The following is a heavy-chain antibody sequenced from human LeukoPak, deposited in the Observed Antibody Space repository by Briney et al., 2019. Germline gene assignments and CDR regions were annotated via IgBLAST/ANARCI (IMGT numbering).Heavy chain of an antibody. Sequence: SEALSLTCTVSGGSISISGYYWVWIRQPPGKGLEWIGNIYYSGSTYYNPSFKSRVTISVDTSQNQFSLKLNSVTAADTAVYYCARYSSSSGWFDPWGQGTLVTVSS. CDR2: IYYSGST. J-gene: IGHJ5*02. CDR3: ARYSSSSGWFDP. V-gene: IGHV4-39*01. CDR1: GGSISISGYY. D-gene: IGHD6-6*01.